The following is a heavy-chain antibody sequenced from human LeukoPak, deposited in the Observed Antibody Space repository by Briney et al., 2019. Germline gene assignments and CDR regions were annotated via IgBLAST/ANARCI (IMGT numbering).Heavy chain of an antibody. D-gene: IGHD3-10*01. CDR3: AKDSSRRYGSGSYYRL. Sequence: GGSLRLSCAASGFTFDDYAMHWVRQAPGKGLEWVSGICWNSGSIGYADSVKGRFTISRDNAKNSLYLQMNSLRAEDTALYYCAKDSSRRYGSGSYYRLWGQGTLVTVSS. J-gene: IGHJ4*02. CDR2: ICWNSGSI. CDR1: GFTFDDYA. V-gene: IGHV3-9*01.